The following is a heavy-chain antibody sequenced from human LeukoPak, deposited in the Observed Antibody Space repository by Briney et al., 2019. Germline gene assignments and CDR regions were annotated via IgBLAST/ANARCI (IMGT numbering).Heavy chain of an antibody. Sequence: PGGSLRLSCAGSGFTFSSYAMSWVRQAPGWGLEWVSSISVSGGSTYYADSVRGRFTISRDNSKNTLYLQMNSLRAEDTAVYYCAKAPSVTARPFDYWGQGTLVTVSS. V-gene: IGHV3-23*01. CDR3: AKAPSVTARPFDY. D-gene: IGHD6-6*01. CDR2: ISVSGGST. J-gene: IGHJ4*02. CDR1: GFTFSSYA.